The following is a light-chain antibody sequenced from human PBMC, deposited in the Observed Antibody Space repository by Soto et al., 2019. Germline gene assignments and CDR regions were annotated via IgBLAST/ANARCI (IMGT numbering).Light chain of an antibody. Sequence: ETVLTQSPATLSLSPGERATLSCRASQSVSTYIAWYQQRPGQSPRLLIYDASNRAAGIPARFSGSGSGTDFTLIISSLEPEDFAVYYCQQRTHWPITFGQGTRLEIK. J-gene: IGKJ5*01. CDR3: QQRTHWPIT. CDR2: DAS. V-gene: IGKV3-11*01. CDR1: QSVSTY.